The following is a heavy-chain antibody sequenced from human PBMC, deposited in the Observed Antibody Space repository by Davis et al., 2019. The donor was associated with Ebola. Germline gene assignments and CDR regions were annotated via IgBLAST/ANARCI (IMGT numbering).Heavy chain of an antibody. CDR2: VSHSEREK. V-gene: IGHV3-30*04. CDR1: GFTFRNYA. D-gene: IGHD2-15*01. CDR3: ARVVFHEVLDY. Sequence: GESLKISCAASGFTFRNYAMHWVRQAPGKGLEWVAVVSHSEREKFYADSVKGRFTISRDNSENTLYLQMNSLTADDTAVYYCARVVFHEVLDYWGQGTPVTVSS. J-gene: IGHJ4*02.